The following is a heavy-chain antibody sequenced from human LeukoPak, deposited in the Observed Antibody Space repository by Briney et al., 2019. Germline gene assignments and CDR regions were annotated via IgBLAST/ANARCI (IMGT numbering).Heavy chain of an antibody. CDR1: GFSLTTNEVA. CDR3: AHTRWTRGYFDY. J-gene: IGHJ4*02. CDR2: IYWDDER. Sequence: SGPTLVKPTQTLTLTCTFSGFSLTTNEVAVGWIRQPPGKALEWLALIYWDDERRYRPSLKDRLPITKDTSKNQVVLTMTNMDPVDTGTYYCAHTRWTRGYFDYWGQGTLVTVSS. V-gene: IGHV2-5*02. D-gene: IGHD5-24*01.